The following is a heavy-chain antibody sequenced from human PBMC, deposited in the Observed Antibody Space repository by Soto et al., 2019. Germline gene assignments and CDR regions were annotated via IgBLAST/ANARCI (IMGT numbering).Heavy chain of an antibody. V-gene: IGHV1-69*13. CDR3: ASIVGETDYYYYGMDV. CDR1: VGTFSSYA. Sequence: GASVKVSCKASVGTFSSYAISWVRQAPGQGLEWMGGIIPIFGTANYAQKFQGRVTITADESTSTAYMELSSLRSEDTAVYYCASIVGETDYYYYGMDVWGQGTTVTVSS. D-gene: IGHD1-26*01. CDR2: IIPIFGTA. J-gene: IGHJ6*02.